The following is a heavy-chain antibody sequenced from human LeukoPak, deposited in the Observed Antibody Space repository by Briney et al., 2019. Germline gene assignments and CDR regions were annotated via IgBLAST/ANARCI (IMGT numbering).Heavy chain of an antibody. CDR3: AKDLPLNNIVVVPAAYDPAFDY. D-gene: IGHD2-2*01. CDR1: GFTFSSYG. J-gene: IGHJ4*02. Sequence: GRSLRLSCAASGFTFSSYGMHWVRQAPGKGLEWAAVISYDGSNKYYADSVKGRFTISRDNSKNTLYLQMNSLRAEDTAVYYCAKDLPLNNIVVVPAAYDPAFDYWGQGTLVTVSS. CDR2: ISYDGSNK. V-gene: IGHV3-30*18.